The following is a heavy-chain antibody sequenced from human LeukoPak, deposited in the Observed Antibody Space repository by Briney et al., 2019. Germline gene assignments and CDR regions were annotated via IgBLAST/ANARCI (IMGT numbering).Heavy chain of an antibody. J-gene: IGHJ1*01. CDR2: INPNSGGT. CDR3: ARGQGVAARLQH. CDR1: GYTFTGDY. V-gene: IGHV1-2*04. Sequence: ASVKVSGKASGYTFTGDYMHWVRQAPGQGLEWMGWINPNSGGTNYAQMFQGWVTMTSDTSISTAYMELSRLRSDDTAVYYCARGQGVAARLQHWGQGTLVTVSS. D-gene: IGHD6-19*01.